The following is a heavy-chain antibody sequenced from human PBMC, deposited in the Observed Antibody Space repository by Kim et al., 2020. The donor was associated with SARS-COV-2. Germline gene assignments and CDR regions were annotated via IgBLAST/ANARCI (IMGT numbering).Heavy chain of an antibody. Sequence: VGSLRLSCAASGFTFSDYYMSWIRQAPGKGLEWVSYISSSSSYTNYADSGKGRFTISRDNAKNSLYLQMNSLRAEDTAVYYCARVGYVYVWGSYRDYYYYYGMDVWGQGTTVTVSS. J-gene: IGHJ6*02. CDR1: GFTFSDYY. D-gene: IGHD3-16*02. V-gene: IGHV3-11*05. CDR2: ISSSSSYT. CDR3: ARVGYVYVWGSYRDYYYYYGMDV.